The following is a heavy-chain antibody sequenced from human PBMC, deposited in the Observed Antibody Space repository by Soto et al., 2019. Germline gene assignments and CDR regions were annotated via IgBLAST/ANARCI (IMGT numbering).Heavy chain of an antibody. CDR1: GYTFTSYD. CDR3: AKSLWYSSSLAANYYYYGMDV. D-gene: IGHD6-13*01. CDR2: MNPNSGNT. Sequence: ASVKVSCKASGYTFTSYDINWVRQATGQGLEWMGWMNPNSGNTGYAQKFQGRVTMTRNTSISTAYMELSSLRSEDTAVYYCAKSLWYSSSLAANYYYYGMDVWGQGTTVTVSS. J-gene: IGHJ6*02. V-gene: IGHV1-8*01.